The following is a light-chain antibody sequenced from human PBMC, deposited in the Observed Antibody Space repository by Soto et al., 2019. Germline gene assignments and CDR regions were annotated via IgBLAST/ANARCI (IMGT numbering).Light chain of an antibody. CDR3: QQRKSYPIT. J-gene: IGKJ5*01. CDR1: QDLNTY. CDR2: AAS. Sequence: DIQLTQSPSFLSASVGDRVTITCRASQDLNTYLAWYQQKPAKAPKLLIFAASTLQNGAPSRFSVSGSGTEFTVTITSLQPEDFATYYCQQRKSYPITFGQGTRLEIK. V-gene: IGKV1-9*01.